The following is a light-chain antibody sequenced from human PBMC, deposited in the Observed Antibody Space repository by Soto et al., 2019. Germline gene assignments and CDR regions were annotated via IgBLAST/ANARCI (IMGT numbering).Light chain of an antibody. J-gene: IGKJ1*01. CDR3: QHYNSYSEA. CDR2: DAS. V-gene: IGKV1-5*01. CDR1: QTIGSW. Sequence: DIQMTQSPSTLSASVGDRVTITCRASQTIGSWLAWYQQKPGKAPELLIYDASTLEGGVPSRFSGSGSGTEFSLTITSLQPDDFATFYCQHYNSYSEAFGQGTKVELK.